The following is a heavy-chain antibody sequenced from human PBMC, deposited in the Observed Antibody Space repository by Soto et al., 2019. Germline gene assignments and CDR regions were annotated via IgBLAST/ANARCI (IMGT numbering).Heavy chain of an antibody. V-gene: IGHV3-23*01. Sequence: GGSLRLSCAASGFIFENFGMSWVRQAPGKGLEWISSISGSGFKKYYADSVKGRFTISRDNSKSTVYLELSNLSAEDTAVYHCAKNQGVELVPLATVDWFDPWGQGSVVTVSS. CDR3: AKNQGVELVPLATVDWFDP. CDR1: GFIFENFG. J-gene: IGHJ5*02. CDR2: ISGSGFKK. D-gene: IGHD1-26*01.